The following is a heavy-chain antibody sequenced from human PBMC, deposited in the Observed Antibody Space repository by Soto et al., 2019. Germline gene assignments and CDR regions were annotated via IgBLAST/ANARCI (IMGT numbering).Heavy chain of an antibody. CDR1: GYSFTSYW. Sequence: GESLKISCKGSGYSFTSYWIGWVRQMPGKGLEWMGIIYPGDSDTRYSPSFQGQVTISADKSISTAYLQWSSLKASDTAMYYCARSSYYDDSSGYTVPGWFDPWGQGTLVTVSS. D-gene: IGHD3-22*01. V-gene: IGHV5-51*01. CDR2: IYPGDSDT. J-gene: IGHJ5*02. CDR3: ARSSYYDDSSGYTVPGWFDP.